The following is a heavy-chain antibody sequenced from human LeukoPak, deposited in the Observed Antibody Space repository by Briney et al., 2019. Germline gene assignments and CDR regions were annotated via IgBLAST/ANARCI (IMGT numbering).Heavy chain of an antibody. J-gene: IGHJ5*02. CDR1: GGSISSYY. D-gene: IGHD6-25*01. V-gene: IGHV4-59*08. CDR2: IYDSGSS. Sequence: SETLSLTCTVSGGSISSYYWNWIRQPPGKGLEWIGYIYDSGSSNYNPSLKSRVTISVDTSKNQFSLKLSSVTAADTAVYYCARHPQYSSARFDRWGQGALVTVSS. CDR3: ARHPQYSSARFDR.